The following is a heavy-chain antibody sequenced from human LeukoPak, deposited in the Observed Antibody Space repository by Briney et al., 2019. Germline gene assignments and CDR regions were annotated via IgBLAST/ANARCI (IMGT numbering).Heavy chain of an antibody. CDR2: ISYDGSNK. D-gene: IGHD6-13*01. CDR1: GFTFSSYA. Sequence: PGGSLRLSCAASGFTFSSYAMHWVRQAPGKGLEWVAVISYDGSNKYYADSVKGRFTISRDNSKNTLYLQVNSLRAEDTAVYYCARRQQLVIRAFDIWGQGTMVTVSS. V-gene: IGHV3-30-3*01. J-gene: IGHJ3*02. CDR3: ARRQQLVIRAFDI.